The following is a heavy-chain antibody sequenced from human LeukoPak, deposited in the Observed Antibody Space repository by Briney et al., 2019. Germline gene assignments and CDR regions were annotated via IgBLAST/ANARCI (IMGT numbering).Heavy chain of an antibody. V-gene: IGHV4-34*01. CDR3: ARGHSNRVDY. D-gene: IGHD4-11*01. CDR1: GGSFSGYY. Sequence: SETLSLTCAVYGGSFSGYYWSWIRQPPGKGLEWIGEINHSGSTHYIPSLKSRVTISVDTSKNQFSLKLSSVTAADTAVYYCARGHSNRVDYWGQGTLVTVSS. J-gene: IGHJ4*02. CDR2: INHSGST.